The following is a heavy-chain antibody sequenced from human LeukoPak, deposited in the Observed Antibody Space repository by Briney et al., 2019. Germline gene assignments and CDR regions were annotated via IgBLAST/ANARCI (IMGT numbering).Heavy chain of an antibody. CDR1: GFTLSFYN. J-gene: IGHJ3*02. Sequence: GGSLRISCEAPGFTLSFYNMKWGRPAPGEGLGWVLYISSGSSPMYYADSVKGRFTISRDNSKNSLYLQMDSLRAEDTAVYYCAREGRGYSFRYAFDIWGQGTMVTVSS. D-gene: IGHD5-18*01. CDR3: AREGRGYSFRYAFDI. CDR2: ISSGSSPM. V-gene: IGHV3-48*04.